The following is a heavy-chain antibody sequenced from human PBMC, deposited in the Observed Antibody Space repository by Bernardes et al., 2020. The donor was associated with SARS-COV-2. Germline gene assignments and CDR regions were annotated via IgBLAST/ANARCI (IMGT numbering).Heavy chain of an antibody. CDR2: ISGSGGST. CDR1: GFTFSSYA. CDR3: AKELGIAVAGGYRAGWYFDL. Sequence: GGSLRLSCAASGFTFSSYAMSWVRQAPGKGLEWVSAISGSGGSTYYADSVKGRFTISRDNSKNTLYLQMNSLRAEDTAVYYCAKELGIAVAGGYRAGWYFDLWGRGTLVTVSS. J-gene: IGHJ2*01. V-gene: IGHV3-23*01. D-gene: IGHD6-19*01.